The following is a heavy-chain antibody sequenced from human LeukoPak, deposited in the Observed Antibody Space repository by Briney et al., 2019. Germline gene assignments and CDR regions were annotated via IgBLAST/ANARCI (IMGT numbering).Heavy chain of an antibody. CDR3: ARLPTISTRGYRHFDY. J-gene: IGHJ4*02. CDR2: IYPGDSDT. D-gene: IGHD3-22*01. V-gene: IGHV5-51*01. Sequence: GESLKISCKGSGYSFTSYWIGWVRQMPGKGLEWMGIIYPGDSDTRYSPSFQGQVTISADKSISTAYLQWSSLKPSDTAVYYCARLPTISTRGYRHFDYWGQGTLVTVSS. CDR1: GYSFTSYW.